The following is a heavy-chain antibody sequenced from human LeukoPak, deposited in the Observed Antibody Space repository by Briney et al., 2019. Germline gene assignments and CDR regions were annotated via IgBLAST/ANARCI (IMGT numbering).Heavy chain of an antibody. Sequence: QSGGSLRLSCAASGFTFSSYNMNWVRQAPGKGLEWVSYISDSSTTIYYADSVKGRFTISRDNAKNSLYLQMNSLRAEDTAIYYCAKDGDSTGYYSSYYNHMDVWGKGTSVTISS. CDR2: ISDSSTTI. V-gene: IGHV3-48*01. CDR3: AKDGDSTGYYSSYYNHMDV. CDR1: GFTFSSYN. D-gene: IGHD3-22*01. J-gene: IGHJ6*03.